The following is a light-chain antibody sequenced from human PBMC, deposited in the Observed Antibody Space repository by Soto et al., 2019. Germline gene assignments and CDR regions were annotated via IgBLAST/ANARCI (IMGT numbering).Light chain of an antibody. CDR2: ANI. Sequence: QSVLTQPPSVSGAPGQRVTISCTGSSSNIGAGYDVHWYQQVPGTAPKLLIFANINRPSGVPDRFSGSKSDTSASLAITGLQAEDEADYYCQSYDRSLSGVVFGGGTQLTVL. J-gene: IGLJ2*01. V-gene: IGLV1-40*01. CDR1: SSNIGAGYD. CDR3: QSYDRSLSGVV.